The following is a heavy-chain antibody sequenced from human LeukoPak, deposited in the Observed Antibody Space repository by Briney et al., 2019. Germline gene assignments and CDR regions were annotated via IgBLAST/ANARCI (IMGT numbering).Heavy chain of an antibody. V-gene: IGHV3-23*01. D-gene: IGHD3-3*01. J-gene: IGHJ4*02. CDR2: ISGSGDST. Sequence: GGSLRLSCAASGFTFSSYAMSWVRQAPGKGLEWVSAISGSGDSTYYADSVKGRFTISRDNSKNTLYLQMNSLRAEDTAVYYCAKDHRNYDFWSGYYSFDYWGQGTLVTVSS. CDR1: GFTFSSYA. CDR3: AKDHRNYDFWSGYYSFDY.